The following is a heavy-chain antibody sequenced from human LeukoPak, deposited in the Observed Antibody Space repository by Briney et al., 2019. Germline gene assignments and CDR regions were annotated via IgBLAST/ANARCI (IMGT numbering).Heavy chain of an antibody. CDR2: ISGSGGST. CDR3: ANGQGIAAAGSISYYYYYYMDV. V-gene: IGHV3-23*01. CDR1: GFTFSSYE. D-gene: IGHD6-13*01. Sequence: GGSLRLSCAASGFTFSSYEMNWVRQAPGKGLEWVSAISGSGGSTYYADSVKGRFTISRDNSRNTLFLQMNSLRAEDTAVYYCANGQGIAAAGSISYYYYYYMDVWGKGTTVTVSS. J-gene: IGHJ6*03.